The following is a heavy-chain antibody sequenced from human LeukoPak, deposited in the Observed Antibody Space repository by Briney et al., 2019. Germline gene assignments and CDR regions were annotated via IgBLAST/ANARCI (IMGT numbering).Heavy chain of an antibody. CDR1: GGSISSYY. Sequence: SETLSLTCTVSGGSISSYYWSWIRQPPGKGLEWIGYIYYSGSTNYNPSLKSRVTISVDTSKNQFSLKLSSVTAADTAVYYCTREGRWIYDSSGPEAGDAFDIWGQGTMVTVSS. J-gene: IGHJ3*02. CDR2: IYYSGST. V-gene: IGHV4-59*01. CDR3: TREGRWIYDSSGPEAGDAFDI. D-gene: IGHD3-22*01.